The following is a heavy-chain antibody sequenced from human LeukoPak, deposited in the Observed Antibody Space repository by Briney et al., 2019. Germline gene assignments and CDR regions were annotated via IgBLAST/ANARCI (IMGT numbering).Heavy chain of an antibody. D-gene: IGHD6-25*01. CDR1: GFRFGEFG. J-gene: IGHJ4*02. CDR3: AKDIPCRPFAA. Sequence: AGGSLRLSCAASGFRFGEFGLHWVRQAPGKGREWVAVIWYDGSQKHYSGSVKGRFTISRDNSKDTLYLQMDSLRADDTAVYFRAKDIPCRPFAARGQGT. CDR2: IWYDGSQK. V-gene: IGHV3-33*06.